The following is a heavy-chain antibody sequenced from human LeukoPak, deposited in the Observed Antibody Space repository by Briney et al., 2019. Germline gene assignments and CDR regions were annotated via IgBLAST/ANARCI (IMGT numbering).Heavy chain of an antibody. CDR1: GGSISSSSYY. CDR2: IYYSGST. CDR3: ATQGSGSYYYFDY. J-gene: IGHJ4*02. D-gene: IGHD1-26*01. Sequence: SETLSLTYTVSGGSISSSSYYWGWIRQPPGKGLEWIGNIYYSGSTYYNPSLKSRVTISVDTSENQFSLKLSSVTAADTAVYYCATQGSGSYYYFDYWGQGTLVTVSS. V-gene: IGHV4-39*01.